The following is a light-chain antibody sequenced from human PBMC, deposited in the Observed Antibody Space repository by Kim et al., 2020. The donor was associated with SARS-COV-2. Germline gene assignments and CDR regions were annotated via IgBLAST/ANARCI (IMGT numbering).Light chain of an antibody. CDR3: AVWDDSLNGLV. Sequence: QKVTISCPGSRSNIGNNAVTWYQQFPGKSPKLLIYNDDLLPSGVSDRFSGSKSATSASLAISGLQSEDEADYYCAVWDDSLNGLVFGGGTKVTVL. CDR2: NDD. V-gene: IGLV1-36*01. CDR1: RSNIGNNA. J-gene: IGLJ2*01.